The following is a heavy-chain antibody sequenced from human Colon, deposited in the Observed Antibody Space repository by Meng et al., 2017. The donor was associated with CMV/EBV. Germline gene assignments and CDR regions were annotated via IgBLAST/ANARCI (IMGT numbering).Heavy chain of an antibody. V-gene: IGHV3-23*01. CDR1: FTFSRHA. J-gene: IGHJ4*02. D-gene: IGHD5-18*01. CDR3: AKDASPQTGYSYGPFDD. CDR2: ISGTDSDT. Sequence: FTFSRHAMSWVRQAPGKGLEWVSGISGTDSDTYYADSVKGRFTISRDNSKNTLYLQMNNLRADDTAVYYCAKDASPQTGYSYGPFDDWGQGALVTVSS.